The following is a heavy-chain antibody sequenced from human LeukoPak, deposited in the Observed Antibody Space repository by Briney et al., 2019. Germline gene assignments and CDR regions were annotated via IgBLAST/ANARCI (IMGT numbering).Heavy chain of an antibody. J-gene: IGHJ5*02. D-gene: IGHD3-10*01. CDR2: ISDNGGT. Sequence: SETLSLTCSVSGGSITSYHWTWIRQPPGKGLEWIGYISDNGGTSYNPSLKSRVTMSVDTSKNQFSLKLTSVTAADTAMYYCARVNYRSGIYSSWFGPWGQGTLVTVSS. CDR1: GGSITSYH. CDR3: ARVNYRSGIYSSWFGP. V-gene: IGHV4-59*08.